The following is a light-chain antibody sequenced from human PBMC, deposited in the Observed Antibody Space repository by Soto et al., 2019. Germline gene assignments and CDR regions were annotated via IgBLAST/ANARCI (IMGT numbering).Light chain of an antibody. V-gene: IGLV2-8*01. CDR1: SSDVGGYNY. Sequence: SVLTQPPSASGSPGQSVTISCTGTSSDVGGYNYVSWYQQHPGKAPKLMIYEVSKRPSGVPDRFSGSKSGNTASLTVSGLHAEDEADYYCSSYAGSNSYVFGTGTKVTVL. CDR2: EVS. CDR3: SSYAGSNSYV. J-gene: IGLJ1*01.